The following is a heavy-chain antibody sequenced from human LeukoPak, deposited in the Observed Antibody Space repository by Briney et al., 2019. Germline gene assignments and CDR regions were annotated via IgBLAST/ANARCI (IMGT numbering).Heavy chain of an antibody. D-gene: IGHD2-15*01. CDR3: ARAGERGCSGGSCSPNWFDP. Sequence: GGSLRLSCAASGFTFSMYWMHWLRQAPGKGLVWVSRTNSDGSDTTHADSVKGRFTISRDNAKNTLYLQMNSLRAEDTAVYYSARAGERGCSGGSCSPNWFDPWGQGTLVTVSS. V-gene: IGHV3-74*01. CDR2: TNSDGSDT. J-gene: IGHJ5*02. CDR1: GFTFSMYW.